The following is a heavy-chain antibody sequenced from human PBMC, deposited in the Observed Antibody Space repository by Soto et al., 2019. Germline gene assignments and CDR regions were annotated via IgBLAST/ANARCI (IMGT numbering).Heavy chain of an antibody. CDR2: INQDGSER. Sequence: PGGSLRLSCAASGFTFSSYWMNWVRQAPGRGLEWVASINQDGSERYYVDSVKGRFTISRDNTKNSLFLQMNSLRAEDTAVYYCARDWEAPGIYFDSWGQGTLVTDTS. CDR1: GFTFSSYW. V-gene: IGHV3-7*05. CDR3: ARDWEAPGIYFDS. D-gene: IGHD6-13*01. J-gene: IGHJ4*02.